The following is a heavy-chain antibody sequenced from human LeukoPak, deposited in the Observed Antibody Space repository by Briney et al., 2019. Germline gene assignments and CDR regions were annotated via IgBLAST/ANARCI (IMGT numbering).Heavy chain of an antibody. CDR1: GVTFTNAW. CDR2: IKSNTNGGTS. Sequence: GGALRLSFVASGVTFTNAWMTWVRQSPGMGLEWVGRIKSNTNGGTSDYAAPVKGRFAISRDDSKNTLYLQMNSLKPEDTAMYYCTTHSVTVSGTHFWGQGALVTVSS. J-gene: IGHJ4*01. V-gene: IGHV3-15*07. CDR3: TTHSVTVSGTHF. D-gene: IGHD1-7*01.